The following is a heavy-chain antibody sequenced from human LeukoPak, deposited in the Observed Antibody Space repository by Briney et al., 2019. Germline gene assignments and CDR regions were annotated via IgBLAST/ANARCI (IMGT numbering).Heavy chain of an antibody. CDR1: GGTFSSYA. J-gene: IGHJ3*02. CDR2: ISAYNGNT. CDR3: ARDPESAFDI. Sequence: ASVKVSCKASGGTFSSYAISWVRQAPGQGLEWMGWISAYNGNTNYAQKLQGRVTMTTDTSTSTAYMELRSLRSDDTAVYYCARDPESAFDIWGQGTMVTVSS. V-gene: IGHV1-18*01.